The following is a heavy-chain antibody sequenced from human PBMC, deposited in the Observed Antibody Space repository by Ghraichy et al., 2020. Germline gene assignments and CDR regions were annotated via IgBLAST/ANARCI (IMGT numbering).Heavy chain of an antibody. V-gene: IGHV3-20*04. Sequence: LSLTCAASGFTFDDFAMSWVRQAPGKGLEWVSGIDSNGYSTGYADSVRGRFTTSRDSGRNSLYLQMNSLRVEDTALYYCATQYDSSGNWGQGTLVTVSS. D-gene: IGHD6-19*01. CDR2: IDSNGYST. CDR1: GFTFDDFA. CDR3: ATQYDSSGN. J-gene: IGHJ4*02.